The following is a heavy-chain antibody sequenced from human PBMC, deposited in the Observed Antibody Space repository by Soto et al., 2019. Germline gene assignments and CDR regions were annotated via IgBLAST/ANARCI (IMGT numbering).Heavy chain of an antibody. V-gene: IGHV4-59*08. J-gene: IGHJ5*02. CDR2: IYYRANP. Sequence: SETLSLTCTVSGWSISSYYWSWIRQPPGKGLEWIGYIYYRANPNYNPSLKSRVTISQDTSKNQFSLKLSSVTAADTAVYYCARHVVPAAMVWFDPWGQGTLVTVSS. CDR3: ARHVVPAAMVWFDP. D-gene: IGHD2-2*01. CDR1: GWSISSYY.